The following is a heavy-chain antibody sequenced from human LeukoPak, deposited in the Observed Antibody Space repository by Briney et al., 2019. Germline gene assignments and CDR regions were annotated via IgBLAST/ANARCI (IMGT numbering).Heavy chain of an antibody. J-gene: IGHJ6*02. CDR1: GFTFSTYA. CDR3: ARGNSVSYYYYGLDV. V-gene: IGHV3-30*04. CDR2: IAFDGSKK. Sequence: GGSLRLSCAASGFTFSTYAMHWVRQAPGKGLEWVSVIAFDGSKKYYADSVTGRFTISRDNSKNTLYLQMNGLRPEDTAVYYCARGNSVSYYYYGLDVWGQGTTVTVSS. D-gene: IGHD5/OR15-5a*01.